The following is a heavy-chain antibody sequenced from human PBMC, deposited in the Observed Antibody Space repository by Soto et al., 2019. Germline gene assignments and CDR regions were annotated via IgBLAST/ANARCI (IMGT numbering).Heavy chain of an antibody. CDR1: GFTFSSYA. J-gene: IGHJ4*02. CDR2: ISYDGSNK. V-gene: IGHV3-30-3*01. CDR3: ARDGPFFDY. Sequence: GGSLRLSCAASGFTFSSYAMHWVRQAPGKGLEWVAVISYDGSNKYYADSVKGRFTISRDNSKNTLYLQMNSLRAEDTAVYYCARDGPFFDYWGQGTLVTVSS.